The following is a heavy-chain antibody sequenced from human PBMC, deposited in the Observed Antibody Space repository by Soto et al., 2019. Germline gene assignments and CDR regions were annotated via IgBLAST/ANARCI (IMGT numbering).Heavy chain of an antibody. CDR3: AKDLGVVPSARRESYYYYYYGMDV. Sequence: GGSLGLSCAASGFTFSSNAMSWVRHAPGKRLEWVSAISGSGGSTYYADSVKGRFTSSIDNSKNTLYLQMNSLRAEDTAVYYCAKDLGVVPSARRESYYYYYYGMDVWGQGTTVTVSS. D-gene: IGHD2-2*01. J-gene: IGHJ6*02. V-gene: IGHV3-23*01. CDR2: ISGSGGST. CDR1: GFTFSSNA.